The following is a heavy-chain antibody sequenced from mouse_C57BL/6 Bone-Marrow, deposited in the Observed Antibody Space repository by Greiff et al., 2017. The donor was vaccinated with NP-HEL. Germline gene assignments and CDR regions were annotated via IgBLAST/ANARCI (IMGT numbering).Heavy chain of an antibody. CDR2: IYPRSGNT. CDR3: ATITTVVATPV. Sequence: QVQLQQSGAELARPGASVKLSCKASGYTFTSYGISWVKQRIGQGLEWIGEIYPRSGNTYDNDKFKGKATLTADKSSSTAYMGLRSLTSEDSAVYYCATITTVVATPVWGKGTTVTVSS. CDR1: GYTFTSYG. D-gene: IGHD1-1*01. V-gene: IGHV1-81*01. J-gene: IGHJ1*03.